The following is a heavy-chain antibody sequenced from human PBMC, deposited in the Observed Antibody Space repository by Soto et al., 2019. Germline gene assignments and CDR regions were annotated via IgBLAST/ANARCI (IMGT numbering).Heavy chain of an antibody. J-gene: IGHJ4*02. CDR2: INANSGTT. CDR3: ARDRNLETSAWARDY. Sequence: QVQLVQSGAEVKKPGAAVEVSCKASGYTFTSHYVHWVRQAPGQGLEWMGLINANSGTTSYAQKFQGRVTMTRDTPTSTVYMELSSLRFEDPAVYYCARDRNLETSAWARDYWGQGTLVTVSS. CDR1: GYTFTSHY. D-gene: IGHD6-19*01. V-gene: IGHV1-46*03.